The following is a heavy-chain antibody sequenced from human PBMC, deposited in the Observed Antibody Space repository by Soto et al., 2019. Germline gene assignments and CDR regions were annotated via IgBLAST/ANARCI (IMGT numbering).Heavy chain of an antibody. CDR1: GYTFTGYY. V-gene: IGHV1-2*04. J-gene: IGHJ4*02. CDR3: ARAGDYDILTGYYTDPPFDY. Sequence: GASVKVSCKASGYTFTGYYMHWVRQAPGQGLEWMGWINPNSGGTNYAQKFQGWVTMTRDTSIRTAYMELSRLRSDDTAVYYCARAGDYDILTGYYTDPPFDYWGQGTLVTVSS. D-gene: IGHD3-9*01. CDR2: INPNSGGT.